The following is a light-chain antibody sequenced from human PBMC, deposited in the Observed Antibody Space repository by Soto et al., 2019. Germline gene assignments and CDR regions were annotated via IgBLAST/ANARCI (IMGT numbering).Light chain of an antibody. CDR2: WAS. CDR3: QQYLITPPT. V-gene: IGKV4-1*01. Sequence: DIVMSQSPDSLAVSLGERATIDCKSRHSLLYTSNNRNYYAWYQQKPGQPPKLLMHWASTRESGVPDPFSGSGSWTGFTLTISSLQAEDVALYYCQQYLITPPTFGQGTKVEIK. J-gene: IGKJ1*01. CDR1: HSLLYTSNNRNY.